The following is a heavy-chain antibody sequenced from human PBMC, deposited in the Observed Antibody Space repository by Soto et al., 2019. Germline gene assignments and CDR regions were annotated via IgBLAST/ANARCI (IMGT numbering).Heavy chain of an antibody. CDR1: GFTFSSYS. V-gene: IGHV3-48*01. CDR2: ISSSSSTI. D-gene: IGHD6-19*01. CDR3: ARDDSSGWYGPYGMDV. J-gene: IGHJ6*02. Sequence: SGGSLRLSCAASGFTFSSYSMNWVRQAPGKGLEWVSYISSSSSTIYYADSVKGRFTISRDNAKNSLYLQMNSLRAEDTAVYYCARDDSSGWYGPYGMDVWGQGTTVTVSS.